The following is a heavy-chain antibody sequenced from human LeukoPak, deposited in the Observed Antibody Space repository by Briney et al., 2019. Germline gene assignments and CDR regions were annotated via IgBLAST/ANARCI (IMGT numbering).Heavy chain of an antibody. CDR3: ARASYSYDINGWVPFDY. J-gene: IGHJ4*02. V-gene: IGHV4-4*07. D-gene: IGHD3-22*01. CDR2: IYTSGST. CDR1: GGSISSYN. Sequence: SETLSLTCTVSGGSISSYNWSWIRQSAGKGLEWIGRIYTSGSTNYNPSLKSRVTISGDTSKNQFSLRLSSVTAADTAVYYCARASYSYDINGWVPFDYWGQGTLVTVSS.